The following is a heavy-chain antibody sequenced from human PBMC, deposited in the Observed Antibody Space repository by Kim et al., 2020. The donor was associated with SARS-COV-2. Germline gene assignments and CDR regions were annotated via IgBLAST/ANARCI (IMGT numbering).Heavy chain of an antibody. CDR2: IYYSGST. Sequence: SETLSLTCTVSGCSISSGGYYWSWIRQHPGKGLEWIGYIYYSGSTYYNPSLKSRVTISVDTSKNQFSLKLSSVTAADTAVYYCARDPLKDAVPYGYYYYYGMAVWGQGTTVTVSS. CDR3: ARDPLKDAVPYGYYYYYGMAV. CDR1: GCSISSGGYY. V-gene: IGHV4-31*03. D-gene: IGHD3-16*01. J-gene: IGHJ6*02.